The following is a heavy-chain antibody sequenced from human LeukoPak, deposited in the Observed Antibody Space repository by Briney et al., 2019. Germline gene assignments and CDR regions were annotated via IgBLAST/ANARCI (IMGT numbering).Heavy chain of an antibody. J-gene: IGHJ6*02. CDR2: IYHSGST. CDR3: AAPYYNYYYAMDV. V-gene: IGHV4-4*02. Sequence: SETLSLTCAVSGGSISSSNWWSWVRQPPGQGLEWIGEIYHSGSTSYNPSLKSRLTISVDKSKNQFSPKLSSVTAADTAVYYCAAPYYNYYYAMDVWGQGTTVTVSS. CDR1: GGSISSSNW.